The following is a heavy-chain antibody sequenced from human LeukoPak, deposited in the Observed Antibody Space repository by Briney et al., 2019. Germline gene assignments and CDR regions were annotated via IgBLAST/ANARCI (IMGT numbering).Heavy chain of an antibody. V-gene: IGHV3-74*01. CDR2: INSDGSST. D-gene: IGHD6-13*01. CDR1: GFTFSNYW. CDR3: VRQYRVAAPADY. Sequence: GGSLILSCAASGFTFSNYWMHWVRQAPGKGLVWLSRINSDGSSTSYADSVKGRFTISRDNAKNTLYVQMNSLRDEDTAVYYCVRQYRVAAPADYWGQGTLVTVSS. J-gene: IGHJ4*02.